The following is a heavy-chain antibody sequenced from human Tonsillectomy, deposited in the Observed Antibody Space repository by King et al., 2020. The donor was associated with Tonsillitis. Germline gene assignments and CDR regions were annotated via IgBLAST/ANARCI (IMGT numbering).Heavy chain of an antibody. J-gene: IGHJ4*02. CDR2: IYYSWST. Sequence: QLQESGPGLVKPSETLSLTCTVSGGSISTYDWSWIRQPPGKGLEWVGYIYYSWSTKYRLSLKCRVPISVDTSKNQFSLTLSFVIAADTAVYYCAWGKYYYDSSGYYLFDSWGQGTLVTVSS. D-gene: IGHD3-22*01. CDR1: GGSISTYD. CDR3: AWGKYYYDSSGYYLFDS. V-gene: IGHV4-59*01.